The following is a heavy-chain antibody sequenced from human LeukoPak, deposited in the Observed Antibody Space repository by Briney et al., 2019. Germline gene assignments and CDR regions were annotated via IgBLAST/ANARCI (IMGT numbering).Heavy chain of an antibody. CDR2: INGNSGGT. V-gene: IGHV1-2*02. CDR1: GYTLTGYY. D-gene: IGHD2-8*01. Sequence: RASVKVSCKASGYTLTGYYMHWVRQAPGQGPEWMGWINGNSGGTKYAQKFEGRVTMTSDTSASTVQMDLGTLRSDDTAVYYCARENIDQWPAFDYWGQGTPVTVSS. J-gene: IGHJ4*02. CDR3: ARENIDQWPAFDY.